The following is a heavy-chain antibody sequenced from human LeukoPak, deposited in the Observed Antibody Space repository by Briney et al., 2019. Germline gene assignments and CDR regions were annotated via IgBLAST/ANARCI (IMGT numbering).Heavy chain of an antibody. Sequence: PGGSLRLSSAASGFTFDDYAMHWVRQAPGKGLEWVSGISGNSGSIGYADSVKGRFTISRDNARNSLYLQMNSLRAEDTALYYCAKGGNYGSGSSQSLLGYWGQGTLVTVSS. CDR2: ISGNSGSI. CDR3: AKGGNYGSGSSQSLLGY. D-gene: IGHD3-10*01. J-gene: IGHJ4*02. V-gene: IGHV3-9*01. CDR1: GFTFDDYA.